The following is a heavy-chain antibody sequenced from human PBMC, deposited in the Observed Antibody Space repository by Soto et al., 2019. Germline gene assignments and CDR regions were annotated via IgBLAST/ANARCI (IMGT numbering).Heavy chain of an antibody. CDR1: GDSISSGDYY. CDR3: ARAFEYSSSPRHFDY. Sequence: SETLSLTCSVSGDSISSGDYYWSWIRQSPGKGLEWIGFIYYSGSTYYNPSLKSRFTISVDTSKNQFSLKLSSVTVADTAVYYCARAFEYSSSPRHFDYWGQGTLVTVSS. J-gene: IGHJ4*02. CDR2: IYYSGST. D-gene: IGHD6-6*01. V-gene: IGHV4-30-4*01.